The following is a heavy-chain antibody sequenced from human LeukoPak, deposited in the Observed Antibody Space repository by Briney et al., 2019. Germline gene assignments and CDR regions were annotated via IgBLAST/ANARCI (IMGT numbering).Heavy chain of an antibody. Sequence: GSLRLSCAASGFTFSSYAMSWVRQAPGKGLEWVAVIWSDGRDKYYADSVKGRFTISRDNSKNTLYLQMNSLRAEDTAMYYCARDHRTTVTVYYFDYWGQGTLVTVSS. CDR3: ARDHRTTVTVYYFDY. J-gene: IGHJ4*02. CDR2: IWSDGRDK. V-gene: IGHV3-33*08. CDR1: GFTFSSYA. D-gene: IGHD4-17*01.